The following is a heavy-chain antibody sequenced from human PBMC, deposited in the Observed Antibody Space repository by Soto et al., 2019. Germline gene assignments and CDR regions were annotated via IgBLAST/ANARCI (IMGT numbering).Heavy chain of an antibody. D-gene: IGHD1-1*01. V-gene: IGHV4-61*01. CDR2: SYYSGYYSGST. CDR3: ARDLWVEPELYYYGMDV. Sequence: PSETLSLTCTVSGDSVTSDSYFWSWIRQPPGKGLEWIGNSYYSGYYSGSTNHNPSLKSRVTVSVDTSKNHFSLRLTSVTAADTAVYYCARDLWVEPELYYYGMDVWGQGTTVTVSS. J-gene: IGHJ6*02. CDR1: GDSVTSDSYF.